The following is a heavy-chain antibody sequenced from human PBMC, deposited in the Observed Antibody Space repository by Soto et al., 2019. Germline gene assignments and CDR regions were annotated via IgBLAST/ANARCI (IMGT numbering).Heavy chain of an antibody. Sequence: PSETLSLTCAVYGGSFSGYYWSWIRQPPGKGLEWIGEINHSGSTNYNPSLKSRVTISVDTSKNQFSLKLSSVTAADTAVYYCARGRAWVGVFDIGGQGTMVTVSS. D-gene: IGHD2-8*01. CDR1: GGSFSGYY. CDR3: ARGRAWVGVFDI. CDR2: INHSGST. V-gene: IGHV4-34*01. J-gene: IGHJ3*02.